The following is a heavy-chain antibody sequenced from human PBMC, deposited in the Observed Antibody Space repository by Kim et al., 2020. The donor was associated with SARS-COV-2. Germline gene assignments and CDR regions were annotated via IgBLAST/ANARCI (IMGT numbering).Heavy chain of an antibody. V-gene: IGHV4-59*01. J-gene: IGHJ6*02. D-gene: IGHD3-10*01. CDR1: GGSISSYY. CDR3: ARDRPLWLGVGGMDV. Sequence: SETLSLTCTVSGGSISSYYWSWIRQPPGKGLEWIGDIYYSGSTNYNPSLKSRVTISVDTSKNQFSLKLSSVTAADTAVYYCARDRPLWLGVGGMDVWGQGTTVTVSS. CDR2: IYYSGST.